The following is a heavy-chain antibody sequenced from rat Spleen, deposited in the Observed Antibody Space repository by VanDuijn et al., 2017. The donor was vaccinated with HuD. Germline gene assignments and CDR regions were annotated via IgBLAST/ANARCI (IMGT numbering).Heavy chain of an antibody. Sequence: QVQLKESGPGLLQSSQTLSLTCTVSGFSLSSNSVHWVRQPPGKGLEWVGGIWGDGNTDYNSPLKSRLSISRDTSKSQVFLKMNSLQTEDTATYYCARGGVMDAWGQGASVTVSS. CDR2: IWGDGNT. J-gene: IGHJ4*01. CDR1: GFSLSSNS. CDR3: ARGGVMDA. V-gene: IGHV2-1*01.